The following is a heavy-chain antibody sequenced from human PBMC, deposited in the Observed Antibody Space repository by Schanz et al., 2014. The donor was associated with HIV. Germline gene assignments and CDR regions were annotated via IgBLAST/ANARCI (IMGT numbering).Heavy chain of an antibody. V-gene: IGHV3-48*02. CDR1: GFTFSTYR. Sequence: EVRLVESGGTSVQPGGSLRLSCAASGFTFSTYRMNWVRKAPGKGLEWVSYISSSSTTRHYADSVKCRFTISRDNAKNSLSLQMNSLRDEDTAVYYCARSPSYGMDVWGPGTTVTVS. CDR2: ISSSSTTR. CDR3: ARSPSYGMDV. J-gene: IGHJ6*02.